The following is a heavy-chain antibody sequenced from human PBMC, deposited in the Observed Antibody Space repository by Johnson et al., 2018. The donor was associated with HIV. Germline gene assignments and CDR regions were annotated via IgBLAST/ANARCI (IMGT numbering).Heavy chain of an antibody. J-gene: IGHJ3*02. CDR3: AKDGAGPDAFDI. CDR1: GFTFSSYA. CDR2: ISGSGGST. D-gene: IGHD3-16*01. Sequence: VQLVESGGGLVKPGGSLRLSCAASGFTFSSYAMSWVRQAPGTGLEWVSAISGSGGSTYYADSVKGRFTISRANSKNTLYLQMNSLRAEDTAVYYCAKDGAGPDAFDIWGQGTMVTVSS. V-gene: IGHV3-23*04.